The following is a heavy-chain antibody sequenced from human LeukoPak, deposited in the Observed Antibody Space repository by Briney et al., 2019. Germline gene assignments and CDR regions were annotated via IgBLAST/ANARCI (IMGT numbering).Heavy chain of an antibody. Sequence: PGGSLRLSCAASGFTFSSYGMHWVRQAPGKGLEWVAVISYDGSNKYYADSVKGRFTISRDNSKNTLYLQMNSLRSEDTAVYYCARVIGHCSSTSCYEEWFDPWGQGTLVTVSS. D-gene: IGHD2-2*01. V-gene: IGHV3-30*03. CDR3: ARVIGHCSSTSCYEEWFDP. J-gene: IGHJ5*02. CDR1: GFTFSSYG. CDR2: ISYDGSNK.